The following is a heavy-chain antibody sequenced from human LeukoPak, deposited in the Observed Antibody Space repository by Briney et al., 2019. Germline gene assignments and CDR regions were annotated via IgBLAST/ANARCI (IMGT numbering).Heavy chain of an antibody. D-gene: IGHD5-18*01. CDR3: ARVGYSYGQFDY. Sequence: GGSLRLSCAASGFTFSSYSMNWVRQAPGKGPEWVSSISSGQNYIYYADSVKGRFAISRDNAKNSLFLQMNTLRAEDTAVYYCARVGYSYGQFDYWGQGTLVTVSS. CDR1: GFTFSSYS. V-gene: IGHV3-21*01. J-gene: IGHJ4*02. CDR2: ISSGQNYI.